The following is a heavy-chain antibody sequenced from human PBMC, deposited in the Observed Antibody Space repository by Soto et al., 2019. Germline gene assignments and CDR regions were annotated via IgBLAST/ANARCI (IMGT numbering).Heavy chain of an antibody. CDR2: IIPIFGTA. CDR1: GGTFSSYA. Sequence: RASVKVSCKASGGTFSSYAISWVRQAPGQGLEWMGGIIPIFGTANYAQKFQGRVTITADESTSTAYMELSSLRSEDTAVYYCARRKAGTHTYYYYYGMDVWGQGTTVTVSS. D-gene: IGHD1-7*01. V-gene: IGHV1-69*13. CDR3: ARRKAGTHTYYYYYGMDV. J-gene: IGHJ6*02.